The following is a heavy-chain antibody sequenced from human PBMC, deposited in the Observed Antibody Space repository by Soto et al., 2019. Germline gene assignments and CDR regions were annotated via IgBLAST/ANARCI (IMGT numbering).Heavy chain of an antibody. Sequence: QVQLVESGGGVVQPGRSLRLSCAASGFTFSSYAMHWVRQAPGKGLEWVAVISYDGSNKYYADSVKGRFTISRDNSKNTLYLQMNSLRAEDTAVYYCARYIVVVTATYAFDIGGQGTMVTVSS. CDR3: ARYIVVVTATYAFDI. CDR1: GFTFSSYA. J-gene: IGHJ3*02. V-gene: IGHV3-30-3*01. D-gene: IGHD2-21*02. CDR2: ISYDGSNK.